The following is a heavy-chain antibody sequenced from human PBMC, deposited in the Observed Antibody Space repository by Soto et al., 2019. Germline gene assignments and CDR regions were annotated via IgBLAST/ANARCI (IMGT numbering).Heavy chain of an antibody. V-gene: IGHV4-59*01. D-gene: IGHD5-12*01. CDR1: GGSISSYY. CDR3: AVYSGYDFYYYYYMDV. J-gene: IGHJ6*03. CDR2: IYYSGST. Sequence: QVQLQESGPGLVKPSETLSLTCTVSGGSISSYYWSWIRQPPGKRLEWIGYIYYSGSTKYNPSLKSLFTISVDTSKNQFSLKLSSVTAADTAVYYCAVYSGYDFYYYYYMDVWGKGTTVTVSS.